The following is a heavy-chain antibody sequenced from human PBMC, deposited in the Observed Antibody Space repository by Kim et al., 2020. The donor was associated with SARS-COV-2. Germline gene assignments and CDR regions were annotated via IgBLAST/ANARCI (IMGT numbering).Heavy chain of an antibody. V-gene: IGHV3-30*04. D-gene: IGHD6-13*01. CDR1: GFTFSSYA. Sequence: GGSLRLSCAASGFTFSSYAMHWVRQAPGKGLEWVAVISYDGSNKYYADSVKGRFTISRDNSKNTLYLQMNSLRAEDTAVYYCARVARDRIAAAGYYYYYGMDVWGQGTTVTVSS. CDR3: ARVARDRIAAAGYYYYYGMDV. J-gene: IGHJ6*02. CDR2: ISYDGSNK.